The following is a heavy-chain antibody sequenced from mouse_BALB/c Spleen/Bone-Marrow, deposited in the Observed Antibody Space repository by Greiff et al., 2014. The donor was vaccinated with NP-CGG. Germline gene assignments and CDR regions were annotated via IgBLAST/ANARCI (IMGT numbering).Heavy chain of an antibody. CDR1: GFTFTDYY. D-gene: IGHD2-14*01. J-gene: IGHJ1*01. Sequence: EVKLVESGGGLVQPGGSLGLSCATSGFTFTDYYMSWVRQPPGKALEWLGFIRNKANGYTTEYSASVKGRFTISRDNSQSILYLQMNTLRAEDSATYYCARDDYRYDGWYFDVWGAGTTVTVSS. CDR3: ARDDYRYDGWYFDV. V-gene: IGHV7-3*02. CDR2: IRNKANGYTT.